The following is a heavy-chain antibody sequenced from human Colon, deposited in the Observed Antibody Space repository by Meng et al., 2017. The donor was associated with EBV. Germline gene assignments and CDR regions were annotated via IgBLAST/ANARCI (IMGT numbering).Heavy chain of an antibody. D-gene: IGHD3-22*01. V-gene: IGHV3-21*01. J-gene: IGHJ4*02. CDR1: GLIFSSYT. Sequence: EVQLVESGGGLVKPGGSRRLSWAASGLIFSSYTMHWVRQAPGKGLEWVSSISNGGNYIYYADSVKGRFTISRGNAKNSLYLQMNSLRAEDTAVYHCAREANYYDSSGFDYWGQGTLVTVSS. CDR2: ISNGGNYI. CDR3: AREANYYDSSGFDY.